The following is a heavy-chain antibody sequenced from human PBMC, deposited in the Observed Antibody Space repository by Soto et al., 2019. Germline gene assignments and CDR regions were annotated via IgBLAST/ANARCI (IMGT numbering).Heavy chain of an antibody. CDR3: AKDHAIGAAAYYFDY. J-gene: IGHJ4*02. CDR2: IASDGGDI. Sequence: GGSLRLSCAASGFTFSTYGMHWVRQAPGKGLEWVSVIASDGGDIKYADSVKGRFTVSRDNSKSTLDLQMNSLRAEDTAVYYCAKDHAIGAAAYYFDYWGQGILVTVSS. D-gene: IGHD6-13*01. CDR1: GFTFSTYG. V-gene: IGHV3-30*18.